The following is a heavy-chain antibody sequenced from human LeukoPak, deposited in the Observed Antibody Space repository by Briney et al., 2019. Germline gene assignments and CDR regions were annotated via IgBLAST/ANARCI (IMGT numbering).Heavy chain of an antibody. Sequence: PGGSLRLSCAASGFTFSSYAMSWVRQAPGKGLEWVSAISGSGGSTYYADSVKGRFTISRDNSKNTLYLQMNSLRAEDTDVYYCAKDGTYYYDSSGYYGAFDIWGQGTMVTVSS. J-gene: IGHJ3*02. CDR3: AKDGTYYYDSSGYYGAFDI. CDR2: ISGSGGST. D-gene: IGHD3-22*01. V-gene: IGHV3-23*01. CDR1: GFTFSSYA.